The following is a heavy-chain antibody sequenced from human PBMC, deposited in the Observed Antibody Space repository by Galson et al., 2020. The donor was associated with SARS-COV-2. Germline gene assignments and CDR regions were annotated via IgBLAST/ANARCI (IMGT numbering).Heavy chain of an antibody. Sequence: ESGPTLVKPTQTLTLTCTFSGFSLSTNGVAVGWIRQPPGKALEWLALIYWHDDKRYSPSLKSRLTITKDTSKNQVVLTMTNMDPVDTATYYCAQSGGGYYGSENYYGMDVWGQGTTVTVSS. CDR1: GFSLSTNGVA. V-gene: IGHV2-5*01. D-gene: IGHD3-10*01. CDR3: AQSGGGYYGSENYYGMDV. CDR2: IYWHDDK. J-gene: IGHJ6*02.